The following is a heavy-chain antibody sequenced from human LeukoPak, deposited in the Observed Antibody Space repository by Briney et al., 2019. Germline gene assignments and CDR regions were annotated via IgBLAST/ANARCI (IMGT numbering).Heavy chain of an antibody. CDR3: ARGGVLPRAFDS. CDR1: GGSISSSGSY. Sequence: SETLSLTCSVSGGSISSSGSYWGWIRQPPGKGLEWIGNIYSSGNAHYNPSLKSRVAISLDTSKNQFSLKLTSVTAADTAVYYCARGGVLPRAFDSWGQGTLVSVSS. CDR2: IYSSGNA. D-gene: IGHD3-16*01. V-gene: IGHV4-39*07. J-gene: IGHJ5*01.